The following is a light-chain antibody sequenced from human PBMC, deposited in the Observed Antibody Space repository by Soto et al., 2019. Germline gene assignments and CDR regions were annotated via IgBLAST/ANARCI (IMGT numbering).Light chain of an antibody. CDR2: AAS. Sequence: DIPMTQSPSSLSASVGDRVTITCRASQSISSYLNWYHQEPGKAPKLLIYAASSLQSGVPSRFSGSGSGTDFTLTISNLQPEDFATYYCQQSYSTPRTFGQGTKVELK. CDR3: QQSYSTPRT. CDR1: QSISSY. V-gene: IGKV1-39*01. J-gene: IGKJ1*01.